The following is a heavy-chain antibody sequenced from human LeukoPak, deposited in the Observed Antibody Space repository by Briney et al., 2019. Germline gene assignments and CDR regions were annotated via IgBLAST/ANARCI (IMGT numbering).Heavy chain of an antibody. J-gene: IGHJ4*02. Sequence: GSVKVSCKVSGYTLTELSMHWVRQAPGKGLEWMGGFDPEEGETIYEQKFQGRVTMTEDTSTDTAYMELSSLRSEDTSVYYCATVNFRSWYLFDYWGQGTLVTVSS. CDR1: GYTLTELS. CDR2: FDPEEGET. CDR3: ATVNFRSWYLFDY. D-gene: IGHD6-13*01. V-gene: IGHV1-24*01.